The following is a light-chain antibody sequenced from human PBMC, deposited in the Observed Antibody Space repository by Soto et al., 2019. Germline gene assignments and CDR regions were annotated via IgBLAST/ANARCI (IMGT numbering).Light chain of an antibody. J-gene: IGKJ2*01. V-gene: IGKV3-20*01. CDR1: QTVSSPY. Sequence: EIVLTQSPGTLSLSPGERATLSCRASQTVSSPYLAWYQQKPGQAPRLLIYGASSRATGIPDRFSGSGSGTDFTLTISRLEPEDFAVYYCHQYGSSPRTFGQGTKLEIK. CDR2: GAS. CDR3: HQYGSSPRT.